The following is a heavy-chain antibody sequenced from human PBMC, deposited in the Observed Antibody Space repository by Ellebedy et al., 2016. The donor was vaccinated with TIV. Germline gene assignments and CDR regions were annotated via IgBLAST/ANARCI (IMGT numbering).Heavy chain of an antibody. CDR3: AEGRSGWYYFDY. CDR1: GYSISSGYY. CDR2: IYHNGNT. J-gene: IGHJ4*02. V-gene: IGHV4-38-2*02. Sequence: SETLSLTCTVSGYSISSGYYWGWIRQPPGKGLEWIGSIYHNGNTYDNPSLKSRVTTSVDTSKNQFSLRLSSVTAADTAVYYCAEGRSGWYYFDYWGQGTLVTVSS. D-gene: IGHD6-19*01.